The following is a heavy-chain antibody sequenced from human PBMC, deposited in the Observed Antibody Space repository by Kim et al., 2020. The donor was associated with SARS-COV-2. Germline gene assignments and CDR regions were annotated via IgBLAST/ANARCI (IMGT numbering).Heavy chain of an antibody. CDR2: IHTSGSI. CDR3: AGEGARDMVRGVIILNWFDP. CDR1: GGSISSYY. V-gene: IGHV4-4*07. J-gene: IGHJ5*02. D-gene: IGHD3-10*01. Sequence: SETLSLTCTVSGGSISSYYWSWIRQPAGKGLEWIGHIHTSGSINYNPSLKSRVTMSVDTSKNQFSLKMYSVTAADTAVYYCAGEGARDMVRGVIILNWFDPWGRGTLVTVSS.